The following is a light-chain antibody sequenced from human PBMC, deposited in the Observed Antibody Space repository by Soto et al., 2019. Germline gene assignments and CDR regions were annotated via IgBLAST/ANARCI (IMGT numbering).Light chain of an antibody. Sequence: IPVTQSPSSLSASIGDRVTITCRASQDISSFLAWYEQKPGKAPKLLIYAASTLQSGVPSRFSGSGSGTDFTLTITSLQPEDFATYFCQQLNSYPLTFGQGTRREIK. CDR2: AAS. CDR3: QQLNSYPLT. J-gene: IGKJ5*01. V-gene: IGKV1-9*01. CDR1: QDISSF.